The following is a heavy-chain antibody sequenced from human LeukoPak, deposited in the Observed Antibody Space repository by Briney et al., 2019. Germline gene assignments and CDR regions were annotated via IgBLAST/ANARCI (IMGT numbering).Heavy chain of an antibody. Sequence: ASVKVSCKASGYTFTSYDINWVRQATGQGLEWMGWMNPNSGNTGYAQKFQGSVTMTRNTSISTAYMELSSLRSEDTAVYYCAREVTAAGTFYFDYWGQGTLVTVSS. J-gene: IGHJ4*02. CDR1: GYTFTSYD. CDR2: MNPNSGNT. CDR3: AREVTAAGTFYFDY. D-gene: IGHD6-13*01. V-gene: IGHV1-8*01.